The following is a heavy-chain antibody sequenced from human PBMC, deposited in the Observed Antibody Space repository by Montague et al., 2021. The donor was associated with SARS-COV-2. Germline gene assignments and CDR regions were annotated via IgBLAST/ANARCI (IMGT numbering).Heavy chain of an antibody. CDR2: IYYSGST. D-gene: IGHD4-17*01. J-gene: IGHJ4*02. CDR3: ARDSTVSYYFDY. Sequence: SETLSLTCTVSGGSISSYYWSWIRQPPGKGLEWIGYIYYSGSTNYNPSLKSRVTISIDTSKNQFSLKLSSVTAADTAVYYCARDSTVSYYFDYWGQGTLVTVSS. V-gene: IGHV4-59*12. CDR1: GGSISSYY.